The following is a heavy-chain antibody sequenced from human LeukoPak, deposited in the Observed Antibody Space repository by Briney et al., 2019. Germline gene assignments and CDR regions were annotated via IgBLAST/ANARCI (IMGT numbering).Heavy chain of an antibody. Sequence: SETLSLTCTVSGGSISSYYWSLIRQPPGKGLEWIGYIYYSGTTNYNPSLKSRVTISVDTSKNQFSLKLRSVTAADTAVYYCARGVYIAAAQYGYWGQGTLVTVSS. CDR2: IYYSGTT. J-gene: IGHJ4*02. CDR1: GGSISSYY. D-gene: IGHD6-13*01. V-gene: IGHV4-59*01. CDR3: ARGVYIAAAQYGY.